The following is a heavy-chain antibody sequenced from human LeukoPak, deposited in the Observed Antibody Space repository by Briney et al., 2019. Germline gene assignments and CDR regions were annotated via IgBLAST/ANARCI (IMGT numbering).Heavy chain of an antibody. CDR1: GGSISSYY. CDR2: IYYSGST. V-gene: IGHV4-59*01. D-gene: IGHD3-10*01. Sequence: PSETLSLTCTVSGGSISSYYWSWVRQPPGKGLEWVGYIYYSGSTNYNPSLKSRVTISVDTSKNQFSLNLSSVTAADTAVYYCARVPITMGRGGSARVAFDIWGQGTMVTVSS. CDR3: ARVPITMGRGGSARVAFDI. J-gene: IGHJ3*02.